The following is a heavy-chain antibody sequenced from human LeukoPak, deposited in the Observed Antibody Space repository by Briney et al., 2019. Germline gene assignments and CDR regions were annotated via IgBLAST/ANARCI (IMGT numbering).Heavy chain of an antibody. Sequence: ASVKVSCKASGYTFTSYGISWVRQAPGQGLEWMGWISAYNGNTNYAQKLQGRVTMTTDTSTSTAYMELRSLRSDDTAVYYCAREVDTAMAPYFDYWGQGTLVTVSS. CDR3: AREVDTAMAPYFDY. J-gene: IGHJ4*02. CDR1: GYTFTSYG. D-gene: IGHD5-18*01. CDR2: ISAYNGNT. V-gene: IGHV1-18*01.